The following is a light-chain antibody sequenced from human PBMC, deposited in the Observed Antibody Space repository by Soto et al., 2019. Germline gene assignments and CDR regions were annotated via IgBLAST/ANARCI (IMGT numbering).Light chain of an antibody. CDR1: ERVSTK. J-gene: IGKJ1*01. CDR2: DAS. Sequence: EIWLTQSPGTLSLSPGETVTLFCGGSERVSTKLAWYQQRPGQAPRLLIYDASTRASGIPARFSGSGSTAEFTLTITGLQSQDFAAYYCQQFHNWPPWTFGQGTKVDIK. V-gene: IGKV3-15*01. CDR3: QQFHNWPPWT.